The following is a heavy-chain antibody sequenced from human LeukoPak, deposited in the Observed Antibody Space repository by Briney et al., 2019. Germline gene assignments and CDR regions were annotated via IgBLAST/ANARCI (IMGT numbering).Heavy chain of an antibody. CDR2: SDPEDGET. J-gene: IGHJ5*02. Sequence: ASVKVSCKVSGYTPTELSMHWVRQAPGKGLEWMGGSDPEDGETIYAQKFQGRVTMTEDTSTDTAYMELSSLRSDDTAVYYCARGHELVVVPAALFDPWGQGTLVTVSS. D-gene: IGHD2-2*01. CDR3: ARGHELVVVPAALFDP. V-gene: IGHV1-24*01. CDR1: GYTPTELS.